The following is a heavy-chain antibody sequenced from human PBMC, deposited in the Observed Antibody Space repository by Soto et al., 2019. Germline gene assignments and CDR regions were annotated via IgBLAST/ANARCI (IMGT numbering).Heavy chain of an antibody. D-gene: IGHD1-26*01. J-gene: IGHJ4*02. CDR1: GYTFTNYD. V-gene: IGHV1-8*01. CDR2: MNPNTGNR. CDR3: ARGGYSGSYVVDY. Sequence: QVQLVQSGAEVKKPGASVKVSCKASGYTFTNYDINWVRQATGQGLEWMGWMNPNTGNRGYAQKFQGRVTMTRNTXISTAYMELTNLLSEDTAVYYCARGGYSGSYVVDYWGQGTLVTVSS.